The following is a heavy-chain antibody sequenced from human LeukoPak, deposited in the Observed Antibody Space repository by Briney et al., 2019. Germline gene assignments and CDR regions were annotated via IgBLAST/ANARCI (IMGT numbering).Heavy chain of an antibody. J-gene: IGHJ4*02. D-gene: IGHD3-10*01. V-gene: IGHV3-23*01. CDR3: AKDGGVRGYFDY. CDR2: ISGSAAST. Sequence: GGSLRLSCEASGFTFSSYAMSWVRQAPGKGLEWVSVISGSAASTYYADSVKGRFIISRDNSKNTLYLQMNSLRAEDTAVYYCAKDGGVRGYFDYWGQGTLVTVSA. CDR1: GFTFSSYA.